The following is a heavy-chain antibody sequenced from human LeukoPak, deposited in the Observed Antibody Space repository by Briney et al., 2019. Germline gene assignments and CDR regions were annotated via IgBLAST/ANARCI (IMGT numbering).Heavy chain of an antibody. V-gene: IGHV3-49*03. Sequence: PGGSLRLSCTASGFTFGDYAMSWFRQAPGKGLEWVGFIRSKAYGGTTEYAASVKGRFTISRDDSKSIAYLQMNSLKTEDTAVYYCTRRYVAGTNAFDIWGQGTMVTVSS. J-gene: IGHJ3*02. D-gene: IGHD6-19*01. CDR3: TRRYVAGTNAFDI. CDR2: IRSKAYGGTT. CDR1: GFTFGDYA.